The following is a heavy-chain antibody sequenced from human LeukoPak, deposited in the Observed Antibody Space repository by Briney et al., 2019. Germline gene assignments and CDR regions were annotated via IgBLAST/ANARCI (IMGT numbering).Heavy chain of an antibody. CDR3: AKETFGPNVFDI. CDR1: GFTFSSYA. Sequence: GGSLRLSCAASGFTFSSYAMSWVRQAPGKGLEWVSTISGSGGSTYYADSVKGRFTISRDNSKNTLYLRMHSLRAGDTALYYCAKETFGPNVFDIWGQGTMVTVS. V-gene: IGHV3-23*01. CDR2: ISGSGGST. J-gene: IGHJ3*02. D-gene: IGHD3-16*01.